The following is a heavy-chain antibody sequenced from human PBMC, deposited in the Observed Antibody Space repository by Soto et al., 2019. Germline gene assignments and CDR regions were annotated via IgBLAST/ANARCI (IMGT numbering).Heavy chain of an antibody. Sequence: WTWIRQPPGKGLEWIGEMNHSGSTNYNPSLKSRITISVDTSKNQVSLKLSSVTAADTAVYYCARRRGSSGTRYFDLWGRGTLITVSS. V-gene: IGHV4-34*01. CDR2: MNHSGST. J-gene: IGHJ2*01. CDR3: ARRRGSSGTRYFDL. D-gene: IGHD6-19*01.